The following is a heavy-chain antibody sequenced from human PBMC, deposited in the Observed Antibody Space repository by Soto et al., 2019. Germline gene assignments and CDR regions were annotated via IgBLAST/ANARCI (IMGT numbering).Heavy chain of an antibody. V-gene: IGHV4-59*01. CDR2: ILYSGST. CDR1: GGSISSYY. J-gene: IGHJ4*02. D-gene: IGHD6-19*01. Sequence: PSETLSLTCIVSGGSISSYYWSWIRQPPGKGLEWIGYILYSGSTNYSPSLKSRVTISVDTSKNQFSLKLTSVTAADTAVYYCARRGYSSGWYYFDYWGQGTLVTVSS. CDR3: ARRGYSSGWYYFDY.